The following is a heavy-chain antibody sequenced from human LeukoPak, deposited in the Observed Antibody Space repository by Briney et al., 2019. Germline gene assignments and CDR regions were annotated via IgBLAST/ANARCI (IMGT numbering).Heavy chain of an antibody. V-gene: IGHV1-69*04. D-gene: IGHD2-15*01. CDR3: ARTYCSGGSCYSVWFDP. Sequence: GASVKVSCKASGGTFSSYAISWVRQAPGQWLEWMGRIIPILGIANYAQKFQGRVTITADKSTSTAYMELSSLRSEDTAVYYCARTYCSGGSCYSVWFDPWGQGTLVTVSS. CDR2: IIPILGIA. CDR1: GGTFSSYA. J-gene: IGHJ5*02.